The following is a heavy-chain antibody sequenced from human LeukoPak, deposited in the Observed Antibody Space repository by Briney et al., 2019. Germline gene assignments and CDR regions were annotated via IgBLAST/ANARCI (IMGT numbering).Heavy chain of an antibody. CDR2: FDPEDGET. CDR1: GYTLTELS. Sequence: ASVKVSCKVSGYTLTELSMHWVRQAPGNGLEWMGGFDPEDGETIYAQKFQGRVTMTEDTSTDTAYMELSSLRSEDTAVYYCARAGWFGELAWFDPWGQGTLVTVSS. CDR3: ARAGWFGELAWFDP. V-gene: IGHV1-24*01. J-gene: IGHJ5*02. D-gene: IGHD3-10*01.